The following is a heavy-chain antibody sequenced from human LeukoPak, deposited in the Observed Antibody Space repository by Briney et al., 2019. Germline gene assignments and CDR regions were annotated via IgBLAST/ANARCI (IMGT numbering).Heavy chain of an antibody. V-gene: IGHV4-59*01. CDR2: IYYSGST. CDR1: GGSISSYY. CDR3: ASTYYYDSSGYYGWYFDL. Sequence: PSETLSLTCTVSGGSISSYYWSWIRQPPGKGLEWIGYIYYSGSTNYNPSLKSRVTISVDTSKIQFSLKLSSVTAADTAVYYCASTYYYDSSGYYGWYFDLWGRGTLVTVSS. D-gene: IGHD3-22*01. J-gene: IGHJ2*01.